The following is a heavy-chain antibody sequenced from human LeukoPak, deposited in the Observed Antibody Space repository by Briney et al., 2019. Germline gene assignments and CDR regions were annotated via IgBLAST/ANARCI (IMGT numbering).Heavy chain of an antibody. CDR1: GFTFSSYE. Sequence: GGSLRLSCAASGFTFSSYEMNWVRQAPGKGLEWVSYISSSGSTIYYADSVKGRFTISRDNAKNSLYLQMNSLRAEDTAVYYCARDLFSEIPIAVAASGVDCWGQGTLVTVSP. D-gene: IGHD6-19*01. V-gene: IGHV3-48*03. J-gene: IGHJ4*02. CDR3: ARDLFSEIPIAVAASGVDC. CDR2: ISSSGSTI.